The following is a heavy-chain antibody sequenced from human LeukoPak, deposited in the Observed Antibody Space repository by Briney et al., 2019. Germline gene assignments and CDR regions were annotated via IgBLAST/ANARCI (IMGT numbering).Heavy chain of an antibody. Sequence: SETLSLTCAVYGGSFSGYYWSWIRQPPGEGLEWIGEINHSGSTNYNPSLKSRVTISVDTSKNQFSLKLSSVTAADTAVYYCATLLLGAPAAHHYYYGMDVWGQGTTVTVSS. V-gene: IGHV4-34*01. CDR1: GGSFSGYY. J-gene: IGHJ6*02. CDR3: ATLLLGAPAAHHYYYGMDV. D-gene: IGHD1-26*01. CDR2: INHSGST.